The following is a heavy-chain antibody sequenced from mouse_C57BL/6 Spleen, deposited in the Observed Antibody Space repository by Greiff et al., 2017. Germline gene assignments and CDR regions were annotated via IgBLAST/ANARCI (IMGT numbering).Heavy chain of an antibody. J-gene: IGHJ3*01. CDR1: GYTFTSYW. CDR2: IHPNSGST. D-gene: IGHD2-2*01. Sequence: QVQLKQPGAELVKPGASVKLSCKASGYTFTSYWMHWVKQRPGQGLEWIGMIHPNSGSTNYNEKFKSKATLTVDKSSSTAYMQLSSLTSEDSAVYYCARRWLRRGFAYWGQGTLVTVSA. CDR3: ARRWLRRGFAY. V-gene: IGHV1-64*01.